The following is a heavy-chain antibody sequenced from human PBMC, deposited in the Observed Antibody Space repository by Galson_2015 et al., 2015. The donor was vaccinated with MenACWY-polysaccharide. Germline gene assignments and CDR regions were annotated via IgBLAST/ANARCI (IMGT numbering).Heavy chain of an antibody. Sequence: SLRLSCAASGFTFSTYEMNWVRQSPEKGLQWIAYISGGGSMIHYADSVKGRFTISRDNAKDSLYLEMNSLTAEDTGLYYCARDRGSYDAYDIWGQGTVVT. CDR3: ARDRGSYDAYDI. CDR2: ISGGGSMI. V-gene: IGHV3-48*03. CDR1: GFTFSTYE. D-gene: IGHD5-18*01. J-gene: IGHJ3*02.